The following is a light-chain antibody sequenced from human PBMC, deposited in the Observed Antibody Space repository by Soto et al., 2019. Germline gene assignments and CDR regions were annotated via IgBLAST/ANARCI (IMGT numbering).Light chain of an antibody. Sequence: AILLTQSPSSFSASPGDRVTIHCRASQGISSYLAWYQQKPGKAPKLLIYEASSLQSGVPSRISGSGSGTDFTLTISSLQPEDFATYYCQQANSFPITFGQGTRLEIK. CDR1: QGISSY. CDR2: EAS. V-gene: IGKV1-8*01. J-gene: IGKJ5*01. CDR3: QQANSFPIT.